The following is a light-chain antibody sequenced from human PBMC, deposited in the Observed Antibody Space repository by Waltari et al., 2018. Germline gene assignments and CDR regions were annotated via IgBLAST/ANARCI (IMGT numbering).Light chain of an antibody. V-gene: IGKV2-30*02. J-gene: IGKJ2*01. CDR2: KVS. CDR1: QSLVHSDGNTY. CDR3: MQGTHPMYT. Sequence: DVVMTQSPLSLPVTLGQPASISCRSSQSLVHSDGNTYLNWFQQRPGQSPRRLFCKVSNRDSGVPDRFSGSGSGTDFTLKISRVEAEDVGVYFCMQGTHPMYTFGQGTKLEIK.